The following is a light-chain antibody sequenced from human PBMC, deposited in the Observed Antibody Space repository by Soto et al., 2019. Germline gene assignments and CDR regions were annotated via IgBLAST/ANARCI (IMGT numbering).Light chain of an antibody. CDR1: QSVSSY. CDR2: DAS. CDR3: QQRSNFFT. J-gene: IGKJ3*01. Sequence: EIVLTQSPATLSLSPGERATLSCRASQSVSSYLAWYQQKPGQAPRLLIYDASNRATGIPARFSGSGSGTDFALTISSLEPEDFAVYYCQQRSNFFTFGPGPKVDIK. V-gene: IGKV3-11*01.